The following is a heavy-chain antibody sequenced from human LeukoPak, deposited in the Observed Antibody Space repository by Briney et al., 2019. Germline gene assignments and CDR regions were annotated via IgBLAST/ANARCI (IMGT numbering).Heavy chain of an antibody. CDR3: VSFYETY. D-gene: IGHD2/OR15-2a*01. J-gene: IGHJ4*02. CDR1: GNYR. V-gene: IGHV3-74*01. Sequence: PGGSLRLSCAASGNYRMHCVHQVPGKGLVWVSHINSDGSWTSYADPVKGRFTISKDNAKNTVYLQMNSLRAEDTAVYYCVSFYETYWGRGTLVTVSS. CDR2: INSDGSWT.